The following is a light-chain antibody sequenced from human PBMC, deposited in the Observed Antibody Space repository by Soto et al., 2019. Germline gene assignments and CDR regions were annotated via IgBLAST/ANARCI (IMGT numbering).Light chain of an antibody. V-gene: IGKV3-20*01. J-gene: IGKJ5*01. CDR2: LAS. Sequence: EIVLTQSPATLSSFPGDRVTLSCRASQAVNTRLAWYQHKPGQAPRLLIYLASNRAAGVPARFNGSGSGTDFTLTISRLEPEDFAVYYCQQYGSSGTFGQGTRLEIK. CDR1: QAVNTR. CDR3: QQYGSSGT.